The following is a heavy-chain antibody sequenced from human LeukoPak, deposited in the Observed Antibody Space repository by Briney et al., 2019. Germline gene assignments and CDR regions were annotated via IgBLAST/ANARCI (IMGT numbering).Heavy chain of an antibody. CDR2: INSDGSST. CDR1: GFTFSSYW. CDR3: AKRSGSGGPFDY. Sequence: GGSLRLCCAASGFTFSSYWMHWVRQAPGKGLVWVSRINSDGSSTNYADSVKGRFTISRDNAKNTLYLQMNSLRAEDTAVYYCAKRSGSGGPFDYWGQGILVTVSS. D-gene: IGHD3-10*01. J-gene: IGHJ4*02. V-gene: IGHV3-74*01.